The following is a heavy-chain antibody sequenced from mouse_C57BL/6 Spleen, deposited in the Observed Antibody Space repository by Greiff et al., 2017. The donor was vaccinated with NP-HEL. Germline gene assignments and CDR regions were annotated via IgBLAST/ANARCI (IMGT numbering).Heavy chain of an antibody. CDR3: AMLTHAMDY. J-gene: IGHJ4*01. CDR1: GYSITSGYY. D-gene: IGHD4-1*01. V-gene: IGHV3-6*01. CDR2: ISYDGSN. Sequence: DVQLQESGPGLVKPSQSLSLTCSVTGYSITSGYYWNWIRQFPGNKLEWMGYISYDGSNNYNPSLKNRISITRDTSKNQFFLKLNSVTTEDTATYYCAMLTHAMDYWGQGTSVTVSS.